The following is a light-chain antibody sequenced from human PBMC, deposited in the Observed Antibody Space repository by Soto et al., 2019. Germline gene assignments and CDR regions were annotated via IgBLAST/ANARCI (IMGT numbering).Light chain of an antibody. J-gene: IGLJ3*02. CDR1: SSDVGGYKF. CDR3: SSFTTSDTWV. Sequence: QSALTQPRSVSGSPGQSVTVSCTGTSSDVGGYKFVSWYQQLPGKAPKLIVYDVNKRPSGVPDRFSGSKSGNTASLTISGLQAEDEADYYCSSFTTSDTWVIGGGTKLTVL. V-gene: IGLV2-11*01. CDR2: DVN.